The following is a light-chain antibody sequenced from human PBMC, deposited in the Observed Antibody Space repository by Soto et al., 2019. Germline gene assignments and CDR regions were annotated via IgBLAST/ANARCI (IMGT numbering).Light chain of an antibody. J-gene: IGKJ5*01. V-gene: IGKV3-15*01. CDR3: QQYNDWPPIT. CDR2: GAS. CDR1: QSASLN. Sequence: ETLMTQSPATLSVSPGERVSLSCRASQSASLNLAWYQQKPGQAPRLLIYGASTRATGIPDRFTGSGSGTQFTLSITNLQSEDFALYYCQQYNDWPPITFGQGTRLEIK.